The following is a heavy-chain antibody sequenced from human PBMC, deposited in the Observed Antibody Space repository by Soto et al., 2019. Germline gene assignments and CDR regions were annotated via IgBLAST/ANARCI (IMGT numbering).Heavy chain of an antibody. D-gene: IGHD3-22*01. Sequence: SETLSLTCTVSGASIGSSYWSWIGQSPGKGLEWIGYVDYTGSTNYNSSLKSRVTISVDTSKNQFSLKLSSVTAADTAVYYCARGYYDSNGQSNTFDIWGQGTMVTVSS. CDR3: ARGYYDSNGQSNTFDI. V-gene: IGHV4-59*01. CDR1: GASIGSSY. CDR2: VDYTGST. J-gene: IGHJ3*02.